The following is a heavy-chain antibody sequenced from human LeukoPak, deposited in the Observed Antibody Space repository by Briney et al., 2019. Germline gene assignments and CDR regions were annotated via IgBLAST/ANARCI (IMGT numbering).Heavy chain of an antibody. CDR1: GFTFSSYA. V-gene: IGHV3-23*01. Sequence: GGSLRLSCAASGFTFSSYAMSWVRQAPGKGLEWVSGISGSGGSTYYADSVKGRFTISRDNSKNTLYLQMNSLRAEDTAVYYCARVALRYFDLDAFDIWGQGTMVTVSS. J-gene: IGHJ3*02. D-gene: IGHD3-9*01. CDR2: ISGSGGST. CDR3: ARVALRYFDLDAFDI.